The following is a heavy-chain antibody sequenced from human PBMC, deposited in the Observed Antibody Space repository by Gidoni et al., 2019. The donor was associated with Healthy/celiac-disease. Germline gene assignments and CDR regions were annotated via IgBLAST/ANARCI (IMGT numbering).Heavy chain of an antibody. CDR3: AKAYCGGDCILWYFDL. CDR1: GFTFSNYA. Sequence: EVQVLESGGGLVQPGGSLRLSCAASGFTFSNYAMSWVRQAPGKGLGWVSGISDSSGSTYYADSVKGRFTISRDNSKNTLYLQMNSLRAEDTALYYCAKAYCGGDCILWYFDLWGRGTLVTVSS. D-gene: IGHD2-21*02. V-gene: IGHV3-23*01. J-gene: IGHJ2*01. CDR2: ISDSSGST.